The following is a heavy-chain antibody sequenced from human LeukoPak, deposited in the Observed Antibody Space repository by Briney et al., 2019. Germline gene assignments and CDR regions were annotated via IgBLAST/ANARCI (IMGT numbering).Heavy chain of an antibody. V-gene: IGHV4-39*01. CDR3: ARRIAAARPFDY. J-gene: IGHJ4*02. D-gene: IGHD6-13*01. Sequence: SETLSLTCTVSGGSISSSSYYWGWIRQPPGKGLEWIGSIYYSGSTYYNPSLKSRVTISVDTSKNQFSLKLSSVTAADTAVYYCARRIAAARPFDYWGQGTLVTVSS. CDR1: GGSISSSSYY. CDR2: IYYSGST.